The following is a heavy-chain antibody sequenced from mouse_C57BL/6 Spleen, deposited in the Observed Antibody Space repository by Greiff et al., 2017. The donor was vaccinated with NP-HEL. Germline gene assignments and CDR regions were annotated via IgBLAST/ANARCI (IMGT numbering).Heavy chain of an antibody. CDR1: GYSFTGYF. CDR2: INPYNGDT. V-gene: IGHV1-20*01. CDR3: ARWGYYGSSLYAMDY. D-gene: IGHD1-1*01. J-gene: IGHJ4*01. Sequence: EVKLVESGPELVKPGDSVKISCKASGYSFTGYFMNWVMQSHGKSLEWIGRINPYNGDTFYNQKFKGKATLTVDKSSSTAHMELRSLTSEDSAVYYCARWGYYGSSLYAMDYWGQGTSVTVSS.